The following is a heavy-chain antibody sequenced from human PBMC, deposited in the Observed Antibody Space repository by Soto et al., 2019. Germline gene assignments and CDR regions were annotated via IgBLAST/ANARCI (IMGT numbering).Heavy chain of an antibody. CDR3: ARGVGATYYYYGMDV. Sequence: GGSLRLSCAASGFTFSSYGMHWVRQAPGKGLEWVAVIWYDGSNKYYADSVKGRFTISRDNSKNTLYLQMNSLRAEDTAVYYCARGVGATYYYYGMDVWGQGTTVTVSS. J-gene: IGHJ6*02. CDR1: GFTFSSYG. D-gene: IGHD1-26*01. V-gene: IGHV3-33*01. CDR2: IWYDGSNK.